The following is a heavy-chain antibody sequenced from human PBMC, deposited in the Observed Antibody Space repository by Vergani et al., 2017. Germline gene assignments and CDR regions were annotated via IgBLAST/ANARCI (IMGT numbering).Heavy chain of an antibody. Sequence: QVQLQQWGAGLLKPSETLSLTCAVYGGSFSGYYWRWIRQPPGKGLEWIVEINHSGSTNYNPSLKSRVTISVDTSKNQFSLKLSSVTAADTAVYYCARGLQLWGYYYYYMDVWGKGTTVTVSS. D-gene: IGHD5-18*01. CDR3: ARGLQLWGYYYYYMDV. CDR1: GGSFSGYY. J-gene: IGHJ6*03. CDR2: INHSGST. V-gene: IGHV4-34*01.